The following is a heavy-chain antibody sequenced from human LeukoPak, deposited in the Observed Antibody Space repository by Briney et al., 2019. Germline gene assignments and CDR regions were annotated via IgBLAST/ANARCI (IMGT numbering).Heavy chain of an antibody. V-gene: IGHV3-30-3*01. CDR1: GFTFSSYA. J-gene: IGHJ3*02. CDR2: ISYDGSKK. CDR3: ARGPHPDITMIVVVITHNDAFDI. D-gene: IGHD3-22*01. Sequence: GGSLRLSCAASGFTFSSYAVHWVRQAPGKGLEWVAVISYDGSKKYYADSVKGRFTISRDNSKNTLYLQMNSLRAEDTAVYYCARGPHPDITMIVVVITHNDAFDIWGQGTMVTVSS.